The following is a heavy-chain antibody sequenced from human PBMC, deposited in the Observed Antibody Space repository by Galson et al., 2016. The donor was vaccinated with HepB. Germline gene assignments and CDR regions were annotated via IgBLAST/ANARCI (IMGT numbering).Heavy chain of an antibody. J-gene: IGHJ6*02. CDR2: IFYSGST. V-gene: IGHV4-39*01. D-gene: IGHD5-18*01. Sequence: SETLSLTCTVSGGSISSSSYYWGWIRQPPGKGLEWIGSIFYSGSTYYNPPLKSRVTISVDTSKNQSSLNLISVTSADTAVYYCATGIVDTTTAEFNYWYYYGMDVWGQGTTVTVSS. CDR3: ATGIVDTTTAEFNYWYYYGMDV. CDR1: GGSISSSSYY.